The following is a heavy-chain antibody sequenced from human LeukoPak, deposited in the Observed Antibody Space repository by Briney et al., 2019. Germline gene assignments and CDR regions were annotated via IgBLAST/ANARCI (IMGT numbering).Heavy chain of an antibody. CDR3: ARGPTVYYDILTGYYTPYYFDY. J-gene: IGHJ4*02. V-gene: IGHV1-46*01. D-gene: IGHD3-9*01. CDR1: GYTFTYRY. Sequence: EASVKASCKASGYTFTYRYLHWVRQAPGQGLEWMGIINPSGGSTSYAQKFQGRVTMTRDTSTSTVYMELSSLRSEDTAVYYCARGPTVYYDILTGYYTPYYFDYWGQGTLVTVSS. CDR2: INPSGGST.